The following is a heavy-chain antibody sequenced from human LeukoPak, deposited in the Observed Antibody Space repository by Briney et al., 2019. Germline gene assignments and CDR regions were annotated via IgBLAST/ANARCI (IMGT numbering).Heavy chain of an antibody. V-gene: IGHV3-7*01. CDR1: GLTFINYW. Sequence: GGSLRLSCAGSGLTFINYWMTWVRQVPGKGLEWVANINRDGSGKYYLPSVKGRFTISRGNAKNSLYLQMNSLRAEDTAVYYCARLRTIFGDVIETWDWFDSWGQGTLVTVSS. CDR2: INRDGSGK. D-gene: IGHD3-3*01. J-gene: IGHJ5*01. CDR3: ARLRTIFGDVIETWDWFDS.